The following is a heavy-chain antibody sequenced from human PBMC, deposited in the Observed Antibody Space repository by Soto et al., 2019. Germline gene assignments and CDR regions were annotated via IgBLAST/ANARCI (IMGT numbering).Heavy chain of an antibody. J-gene: IGHJ4*02. D-gene: IGHD3-10*01. CDR1: GFTFSSYW. CDR2: IKQDGNEK. CDR3: ARGLTNSGDADVC. V-gene: IGHV3-7*03. Sequence: EVQLVESGGGLVQPGGSLRLSCAASGFTFSSYWMSWVRQAQGKGLEWVANIKQDGNEKNYVDSVKGRVTISRDNAKNSLYLQMNSLRAKDTAVYYCARGLTNSGDADVCWGQGTLVTVSS.